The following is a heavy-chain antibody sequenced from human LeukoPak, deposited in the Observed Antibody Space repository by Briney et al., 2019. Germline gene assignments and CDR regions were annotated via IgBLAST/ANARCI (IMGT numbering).Heavy chain of an antibody. CDR1: GFPFSGSA. V-gene: IGHV3-73*01. CDR3: TSRLTPFYYYDSSVSDAFES. CDR2: IRSKANSYAT. Sequence: GGSLRLSCAASGFPFSGSAIHWVRQASGIGLEWLGRIRSKANSYATAYAASVNGRFTISRGDSKNTAYLQMNSLKTEDTAVYYCTSRLTPFYYYDSSVSDAFESWGQGTMVTVSS. D-gene: IGHD3-22*01. J-gene: IGHJ3*02.